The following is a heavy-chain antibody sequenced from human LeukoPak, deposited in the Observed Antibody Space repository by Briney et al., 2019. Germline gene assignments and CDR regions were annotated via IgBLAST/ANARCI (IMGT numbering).Heavy chain of an antibody. V-gene: IGHV4-38-2*02. J-gene: IGHJ5*02. CDR3: ARSLPFDP. Sequence: SETLSLTCTVSNSSITYGYYWSWLRQSPGKGLEWIGNVYHSGSTFYNPSLQSRLTISVDTSKNQFSLKLYSVTAADTAVYYCARSLPFDPWGQGTLVTVSS. D-gene: IGHD3-10*01. CDR2: VYHSGST. CDR1: NSSITYGYY.